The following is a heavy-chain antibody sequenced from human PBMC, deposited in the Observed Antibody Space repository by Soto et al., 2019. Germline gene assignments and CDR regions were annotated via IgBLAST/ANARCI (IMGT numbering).Heavy chain of an antibody. CDR2: IIPIFGTA. J-gene: IGHJ5*02. CDR3: ARDRSEGFLDAIPFLGWFDP. D-gene: IGHD2-21*01. V-gene: IGHV1-69*13. Sequence: ASVKVSCKASGGTFSSYAISWVRQAPGQGLEWMGGIIPIFGTANYAQKFQGRVTITADESTSTAYMELSSLRSEDTAVYYCARDRSEGFLDAIPFLGWFDPWRQGTLVTVS. CDR1: GGTFSSYA.